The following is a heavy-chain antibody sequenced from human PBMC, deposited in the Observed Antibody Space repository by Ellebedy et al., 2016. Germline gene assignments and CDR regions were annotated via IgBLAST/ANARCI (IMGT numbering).Heavy chain of an antibody. D-gene: IGHD6-13*01. V-gene: IGHV2-70*04. CDR3: ASTGIAAAGIYYYYGMDV. Sequence: SGPTLVKPPQTVTLTCTFSGFSLSTSGMRVSWIRQPPGKALEWLARIDWDDDKFYITTLKTRLTISKDTSKNQVVLTMTNMDPVDTATYYCASTGIAAAGIYYYYGMDVWGQGTTVTVSS. CDR1: GFSLSTSGMR. J-gene: IGHJ6*02. CDR2: IDWDDDK.